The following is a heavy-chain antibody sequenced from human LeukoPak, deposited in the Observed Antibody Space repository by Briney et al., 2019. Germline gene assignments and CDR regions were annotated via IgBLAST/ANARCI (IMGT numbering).Heavy chain of an antibody. CDR1: GFTFTGHN. CDR3: ARAMSTFGGVRNYFDS. J-gene: IGHJ4*02. Sequence: GGSLRLSCAASGFTFTGHNMNWVRQAPGKGLEWVSFVSISSGTIYYADSVKGRFSISRDNAKSSLDLQMNSLRAEDTAVYYCARAMSTFGGVRNYFDSWGQGTLVTVSS. D-gene: IGHD3-16*01. CDR2: VSISSGTI. V-gene: IGHV3-48*04.